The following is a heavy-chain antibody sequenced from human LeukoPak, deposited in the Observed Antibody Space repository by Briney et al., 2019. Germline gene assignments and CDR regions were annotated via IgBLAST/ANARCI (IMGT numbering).Heavy chain of an antibody. J-gene: IGHJ3*02. CDR1: GYTFTSYY. CDR2: INPSGGST. V-gene: IGHV1-46*01. Sequence: ASVKVSCKASGYTFTSYYMHWVRQAPGQGLEWMGIINPSGGSTCYAQKFQGRVTMTRDTSTSTVYMELSSLRSEDTAVYYCARDGYGDYYAFDIWGQGTMVTVSS. CDR3: ARDGYGDYYAFDI. D-gene: IGHD4-17*01.